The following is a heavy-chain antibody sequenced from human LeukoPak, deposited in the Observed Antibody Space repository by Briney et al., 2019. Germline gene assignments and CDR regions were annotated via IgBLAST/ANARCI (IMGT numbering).Heavy chain of an antibody. CDR2: IYYSGST. J-gene: IGHJ5*02. CDR1: GGSISSYY. V-gene: IGHV4-59*01. CDR3: ARDRRAGQSGYWFDP. Sequence: PSETLSLTCTVSGGSISSYYWSWIRQPPGKGLEWLGYIYYSGSTYYIPSLKSRVTISVDTSKNQFSLKLTSVTAADTAVYYCARDRRAGQSGYWFDPWGQGTLVTVSS. D-gene: IGHD3-22*01.